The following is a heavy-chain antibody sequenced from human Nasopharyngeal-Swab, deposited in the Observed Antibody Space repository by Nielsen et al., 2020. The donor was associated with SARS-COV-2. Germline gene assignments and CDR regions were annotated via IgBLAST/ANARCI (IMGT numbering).Heavy chain of an antibody. V-gene: IGHV1-69*10. CDR2: IVPALGLP. CDR1: GDTFTNSA. Sequence: SVKVSCKTSGDTFTNSAISWVRQAPGQGLEWMGGIVPALGLPNYAQKFRGSVTISADRSTTTSYLELSSLRSEDTAIYYCAREGEYGAYDAPDYWGQGTLVTVSS. J-gene: IGHJ4*02. CDR3: AREGEYGAYDAPDY. D-gene: IGHD5-12*01.